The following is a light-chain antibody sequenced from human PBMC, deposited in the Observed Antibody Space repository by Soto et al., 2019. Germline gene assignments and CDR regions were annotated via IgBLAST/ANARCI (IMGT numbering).Light chain of an antibody. V-gene: IGLV1-47*01. Sequence: QSVLTQPPSASGTPEQRVTISCSGSSSNIGSNYVYWYQQVPGTTPKLLIYKNNQRPSGVPERFSGSKSGTSASLAISGLRSEDEADYYCAVWDDSLSGREVFGGGTKVTVL. CDR1: SSNIGSNY. CDR3: AVWDDSLSGREV. CDR2: KNN. J-gene: IGLJ2*01.